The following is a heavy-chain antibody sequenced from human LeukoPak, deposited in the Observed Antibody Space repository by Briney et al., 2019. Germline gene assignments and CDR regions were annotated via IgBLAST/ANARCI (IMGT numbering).Heavy chain of an antibody. D-gene: IGHD2-15*01. CDR2: IDHSGST. J-gene: IGHJ4*02. V-gene: IGHV4-34*01. CDR3: AREYCSGGSCYRYYFDY. CDR1: GGSFSGYY. Sequence: PSETLSLTCAVYGGSFSGYYWSWIRQPPGKGLEWIGEIDHSGSTNYNPSLKSRVTISVDTSKNQFSLKLSSVTAADTAVYYCAREYCSGGSCYRYYFDYWGQGTLVTVSS.